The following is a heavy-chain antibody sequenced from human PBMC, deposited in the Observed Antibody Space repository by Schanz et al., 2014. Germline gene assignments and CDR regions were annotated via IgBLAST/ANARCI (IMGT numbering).Heavy chain of an antibody. CDR1: GFTFSSYA. CDR2: ISGGGGSA. D-gene: IGHD6-6*01. Sequence: LVESGGGVVQPGGSLRLSCAASGFTFSSYAMNWVRLVPGKGLECVSGISGGGGSAYYADSVKGRFTISRDNSKNTLYLQMNSLRAEDTAVYYCARGYSSSMDVWGQGTTVTVSS. CDR3: ARGYSSSMDV. J-gene: IGHJ6*02. V-gene: IGHV3-23*04.